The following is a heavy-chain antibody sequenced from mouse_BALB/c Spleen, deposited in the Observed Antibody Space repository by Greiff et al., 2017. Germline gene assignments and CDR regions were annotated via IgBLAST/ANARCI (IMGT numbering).Heavy chain of an antibody. V-gene: IGHV5-17*02. J-gene: IGHJ2*01. D-gene: IGHD2-1*01. CDR1: GFTFSSFG. CDR3: TDVSTDY. Sequence: EVMLVESGGGLVQPGGSRKLSCAASGFTFSSFGMHWVRQAPEKGLEWVAYISSGSSTIYYADTVKGRFTISRDNPKNTLFLQMTSLRSEDTAMYYCTDVSTDYWGQGTTLTVSS. CDR2: ISSGSSTI.